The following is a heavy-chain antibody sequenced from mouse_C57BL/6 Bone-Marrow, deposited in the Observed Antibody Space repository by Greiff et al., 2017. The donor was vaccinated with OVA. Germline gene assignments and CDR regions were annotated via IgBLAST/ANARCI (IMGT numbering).Heavy chain of an antibody. CDR2: IDPENGDT. CDR3: TAFYYDYVDYFDY. V-gene: IGHV14-4*01. CDR1: GFNIKDDY. D-gene: IGHD2-4*01. J-gene: IGHJ2*01. Sequence: VQLQQSGAELVRPGASVKLSCTASGFNIKDDYMHWVKQRPEQGLEWIGWIDPENGDTEYASKFQGKATITADTYSNTAYLQLSSLTSEDTAVYYCTAFYYDYVDYFDYWGQGTTLTVSS.